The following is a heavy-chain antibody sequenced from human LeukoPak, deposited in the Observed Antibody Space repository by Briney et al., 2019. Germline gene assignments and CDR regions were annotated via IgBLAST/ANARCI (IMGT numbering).Heavy chain of an antibody. V-gene: IGHV4-59*01. Sequence: SETLSLTCTVSGDSLNSYYWSWIRQPPGEGLQWIGYIFYSGSSNYNASLRSRVAISVDTSKNQFSLKLTSVTAAATAVYYCAGMAARFFDYWGQGILVTVSS. CDR2: IFYSGSS. D-gene: IGHD5-24*01. CDR3: AGMAARFFDY. CDR1: GDSLNSYY. J-gene: IGHJ4*02.